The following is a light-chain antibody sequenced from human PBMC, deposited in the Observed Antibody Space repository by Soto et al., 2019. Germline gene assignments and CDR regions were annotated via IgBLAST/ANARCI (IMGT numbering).Light chain of an antibody. CDR1: QSVSSN. V-gene: IGKV3-15*01. Sequence: EIVMTQSPATLSVSPGKRATLSCRASQSVSSNLAWYQQKPGQAPRLLIYGASTRATGIPARFSGSGSGTEFTLTISSLQSEDFAVYYCQQYNNWPPPWTFGQGTKVEIK. CDR3: QQYNNWPPPWT. J-gene: IGKJ1*01. CDR2: GAS.